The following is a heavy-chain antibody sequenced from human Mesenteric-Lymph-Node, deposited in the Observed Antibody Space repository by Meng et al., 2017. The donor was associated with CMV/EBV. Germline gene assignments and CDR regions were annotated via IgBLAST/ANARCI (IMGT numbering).Heavy chain of an antibody. Sequence: SGGSISSSSDYWGWIRQPPGKGLEWIGSIYYSGSTYYNPSLKSRVTISVDTSKNQFSLKLSSVTAADTAVYYCARHRMYSSSPILGHWGQGTLVTVSS. D-gene: IGHD6-6*01. CDR2: IYYSGST. V-gene: IGHV4-39*01. J-gene: IGHJ4*02. CDR3: ARHRMYSSSPILGH. CDR1: GGSISSSSDY.